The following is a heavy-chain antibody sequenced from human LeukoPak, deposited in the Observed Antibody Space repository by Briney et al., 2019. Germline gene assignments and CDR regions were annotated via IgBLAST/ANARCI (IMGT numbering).Heavy chain of an antibody. D-gene: IGHD3-10*01. Sequence: ASVKVSCKASGYTFTGYYMHWVRQAPGQGLEWMGWINPNSGGTNYAQKFQARVTMTRDTSISTAYMELSRLRSDDTAVYYCARVGARVVRGFDYWGQGTLVTVSS. CDR1: GYTFTGYY. V-gene: IGHV1-2*02. CDR3: ARVGARVVRGFDY. CDR2: INPNSGGT. J-gene: IGHJ4*02.